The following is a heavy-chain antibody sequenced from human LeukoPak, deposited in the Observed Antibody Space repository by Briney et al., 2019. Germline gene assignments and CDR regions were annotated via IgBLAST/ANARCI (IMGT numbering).Heavy chain of an antibody. CDR3: ARDGAGWNYEGFGDY. Sequence: GASVKVSCKASGDTFNNYAISWVRQAPGQGLEWMGWINPNSGGTNYAQKFQGRVTMTRDTSISTAYMELSRLRSDDTAVYYCARDGAGWNYEGFGDYWGQGTLVTVSS. CDR2: INPNSGGT. V-gene: IGHV1-2*02. J-gene: IGHJ4*02. CDR1: GDTFNNYA. D-gene: IGHD1-7*01.